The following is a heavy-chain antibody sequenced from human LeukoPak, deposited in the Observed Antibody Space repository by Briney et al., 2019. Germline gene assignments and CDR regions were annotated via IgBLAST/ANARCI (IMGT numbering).Heavy chain of an antibody. CDR2: ISGPGTII. J-gene: IGHJ4*02. CDR3: ARTADSEFDV. CDR1: GFTFGDYY. Sequence: PGESLGLSCAASGFTFGDYYMNWIRQAPGKALEWVAFISGPGTIIYYADSVEGRFTISRDNAKNSLSLQINSLRVEDTAIYYCARTADSEFDVWGQGTLVTVSS. V-gene: IGHV3-11*01. D-gene: IGHD7-27*01.